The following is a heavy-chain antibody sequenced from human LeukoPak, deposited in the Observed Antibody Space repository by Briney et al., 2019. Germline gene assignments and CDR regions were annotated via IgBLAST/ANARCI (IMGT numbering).Heavy chain of an antibody. CDR1: GFTFSSYN. Sequence: GGSLRLSCAASGFTFSSYNMNWVRQAPGKGLEWVSSISSSSSYIYYADSVKGRFTISRDNAKNSLYLQMNSLRAEDTAVYYCARERDSGSSPPYCFDYWGQGTLVTVSS. J-gene: IGHJ4*02. CDR2: ISSSSSYI. V-gene: IGHV3-21*01. D-gene: IGHD1-26*01. CDR3: ARERDSGSSPPYCFDY.